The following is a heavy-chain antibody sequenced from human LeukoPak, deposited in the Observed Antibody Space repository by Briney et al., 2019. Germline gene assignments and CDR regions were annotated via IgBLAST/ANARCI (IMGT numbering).Heavy chain of an antibody. CDR3: ATESYGGV. J-gene: IGHJ4*02. CDR1: DFTVSSNS. V-gene: IGHV3-53*01. CDR2: TYSSGST. D-gene: IGHD1-26*01. Sequence: PGGSLRLSCAASDFTVSSNSMSWVRQAPGKGLEWVSVTYSSGSTHYADSVRGRFTISRDSSKNTLYLQMNSLRAEDTAVYYCATESYGGVWGQGTLVTVSS.